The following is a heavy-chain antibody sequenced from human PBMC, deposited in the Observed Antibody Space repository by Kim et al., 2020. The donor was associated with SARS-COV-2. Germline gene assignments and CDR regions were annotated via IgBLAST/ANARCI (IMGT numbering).Heavy chain of an antibody. CDR2: IRGDGRTT. V-gene: IGHV3-74*01. J-gene: IGHJ3*02. CDR3: VSDMGYAFDI. D-gene: IGHD5-12*01. CDR1: GFTLSSNW. Sequence: GGSLRLSCAASGFTLSSNWMHWVRQTPGKGLVWVSRIRGDGRTTTYADSVKGRFTISRDNGKNPLYLQVNNLRAEDTAVYHCVSDMGYAFDIWGQGTMVTVSS.